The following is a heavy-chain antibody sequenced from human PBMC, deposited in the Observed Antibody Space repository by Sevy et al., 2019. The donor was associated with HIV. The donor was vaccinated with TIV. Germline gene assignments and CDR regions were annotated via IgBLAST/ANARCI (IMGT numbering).Heavy chain of an antibody. CDR1: GGSISSGGYY. CDR3: ARDLRFLGGIDY. V-gene: IGHV4-31*03. D-gene: IGHD3-10*01. CDR2: IYYSGST. Sequence: SETLSLTCTVSGGSISSGGYYWSWIRQHPGKGLEWIGYIYYSGSTYYNPSLKSRVTISIDTSKNQFSLKLSSVTAADTAVYYCARDLRFLGGIDYWGQGTLVTVSS. J-gene: IGHJ4*02.